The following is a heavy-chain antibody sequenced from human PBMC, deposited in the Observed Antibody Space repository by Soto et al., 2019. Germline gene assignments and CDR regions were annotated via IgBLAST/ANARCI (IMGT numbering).Heavy chain of an antibody. D-gene: IGHD2-8*01. Sequence: SVKVSCKASGSSFSTHAISWVRQAPGQGLEWMGGIIPLFGTTNYAQTFQGRVTITADEATTTAYMELSSLKSEDTAVYFCGRVTNGRSRGFDSWGQGTLVTVST. CDR3: GRVTNGRSRGFDS. V-gene: IGHV1-69*13. CDR1: GSSFSTHA. J-gene: IGHJ4*02. CDR2: IIPLFGTT.